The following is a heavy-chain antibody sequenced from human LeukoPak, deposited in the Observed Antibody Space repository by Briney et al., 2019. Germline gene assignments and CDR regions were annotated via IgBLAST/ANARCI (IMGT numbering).Heavy chain of an antibody. CDR2: IYSGGST. CDR3: ARDFDAFDI. CDR1: GFTVSKNY. J-gene: IGHJ3*02. V-gene: IGHV3-66*02. D-gene: IGHD3-3*01. Sequence: GGSLRLTCTASGFTVSKNYMSWVRQAPGKGLEWVSVIYSGGSTYYPDSVKGRFTISRDNSKNTLYLQMNSLRTEDTAVYYCARDFDAFDIWAQGTMVTVSS.